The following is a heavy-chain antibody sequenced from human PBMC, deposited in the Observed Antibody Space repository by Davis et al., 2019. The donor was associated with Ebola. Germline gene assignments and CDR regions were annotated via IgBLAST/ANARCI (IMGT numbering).Heavy chain of an antibody. J-gene: IGHJ5*02. D-gene: IGHD6-13*01. CDR3: ARHWYSSSWYVSYWFDP. V-gene: IGHV4-4*02. CDR2: IYHSGST. Sequence: MPSETLSLTCAVSGGSISSSNWWSWVRQPPGKGLEWIGEIYHSGSTNYNPSLKSRVTISVDKSKNQFSLKLSSVTAADTAVYYCARHWYSSSWYVSYWFDPWGQGTLVTVSS. CDR1: GGSISSSNW.